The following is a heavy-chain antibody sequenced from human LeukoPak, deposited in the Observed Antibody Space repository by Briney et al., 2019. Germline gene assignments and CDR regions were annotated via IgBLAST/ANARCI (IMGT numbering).Heavy chain of an antibody. J-gene: IGHJ6*02. V-gene: IGHV3-30*02. CDR3: AKRYCSSASCRSGMDV. CDR2: IRSDGTKT. CDR1: GFIFSSYG. Sequence: PGGSLRLSCAASGFIFSSYGMHWVRQAPGKGLGWVALIRSDGTKTYYADSVEGRFTISRDNSKNTLYLQMYSLGADDTAVYYCAKRYCSSASCRSGMDVWGQGTTVTVSS. D-gene: IGHD2-2*01.